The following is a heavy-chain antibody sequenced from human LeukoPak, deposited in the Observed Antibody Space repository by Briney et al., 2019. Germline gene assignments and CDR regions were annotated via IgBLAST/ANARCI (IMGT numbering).Heavy chain of an antibody. Sequence: GRSLRLSCAASGFTFSSYAMHWVRQAPGKGLEWVAVISYDGSNKYHADSVKGRFTISRDNSKNTLYLQMNSLRAEDTAVYYCARDKRLTYYYDSSGYYPDYWGQGTLVTVSS. CDR2: ISYDGSNK. J-gene: IGHJ4*02. CDR1: GFTFSSYA. V-gene: IGHV3-30-3*01. D-gene: IGHD3-22*01. CDR3: ARDKRLTYYYDSSGYYPDY.